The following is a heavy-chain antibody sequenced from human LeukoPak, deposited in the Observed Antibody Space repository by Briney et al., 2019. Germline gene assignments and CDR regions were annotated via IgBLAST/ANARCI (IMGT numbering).Heavy chain of an antibody. Sequence: PGGSLRLSCAASGFTFSSYWMHWVRQAPGKALVWVSRINSDGSSTSYADSVKGRFTISRDNAKNTLYLQMNSLRAEDTAVYYCAKDFYDIVVVPDVLCDYWGQGTLVTVSS. D-gene: IGHD2-2*01. J-gene: IGHJ4*02. CDR1: GFTFSSYW. CDR2: INSDGSST. V-gene: IGHV3-74*01. CDR3: AKDFYDIVVVPDVLCDY.